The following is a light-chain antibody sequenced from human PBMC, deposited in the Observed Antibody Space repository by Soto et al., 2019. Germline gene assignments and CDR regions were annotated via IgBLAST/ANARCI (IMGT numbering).Light chain of an antibody. CDR3: CSYAGSSTFDV. V-gene: IGLV2-8*01. J-gene: IGLJ1*01. CDR1: SSDVGYYDY. Sequence: QSVLTQPPSASGFPGQSVTISCTGTSSDVGYYDYVSWYQQHPGKAPKLVIYEVTKRPSGVPDRVSASKSGNTASLTVSGLRAEDEADYYCCSYAGSSTFDVFGTGTKLTVL. CDR2: EVT.